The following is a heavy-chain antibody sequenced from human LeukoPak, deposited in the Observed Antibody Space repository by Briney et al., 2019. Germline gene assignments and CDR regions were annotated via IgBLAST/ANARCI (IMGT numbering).Heavy chain of an antibody. CDR1: GGTFSSYA. CDR2: IIPIFGTA. V-gene: IGHV1-69*13. J-gene: IGHJ4*02. CDR3: ATGGSGYYSVY. Sequence: ASVNVSCKASGGTFSSYAISWVRQAPGQGLEWMGGIIPIFGTANYAQKFQGRVTITADESTSTAYMELSSLRSEDTAVYYCATGGSGYYSVYWGQGTLVTVSS. D-gene: IGHD3-22*01.